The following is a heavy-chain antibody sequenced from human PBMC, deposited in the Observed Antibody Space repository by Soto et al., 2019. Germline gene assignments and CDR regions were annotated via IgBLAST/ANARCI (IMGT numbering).Heavy chain of an antibody. D-gene: IGHD3-22*01. V-gene: IGHV4-31*03. CDR1: GGSISSGGYY. J-gene: IGHJ4*02. Sequence: SETLSLTCTVSGGSISSGGYYWSWIRQHPGKGLEWIGYIYYSGSTYYNPSLKSRVTISVDTSKNQFSLKLSSVTAADTAVYYCASFPFYDSSGYYHPRFEYWGQGTLVTVSS. CDR2: IYYSGST. CDR3: ASFPFYDSSGYYHPRFEY.